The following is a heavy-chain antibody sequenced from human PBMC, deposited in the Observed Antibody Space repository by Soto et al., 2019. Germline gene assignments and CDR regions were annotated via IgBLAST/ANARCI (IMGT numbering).Heavy chain of an antibody. CDR3: ARGWTRIGYCSGGSCRYDWFDP. CDR1: GGSFSGYY. D-gene: IGHD2-15*01. V-gene: IGHV4-34*01. Sequence: SETLSLTCAVYGGSFSGYYWSWIRQPPGKGLEWIGKINHSGSTNYNPSLKSRVTISVDTSKNQFSLKLSSVTAADTAVYYCARGWTRIGYCSGGSCRYDWFDPWGQGTLVTVSS. CDR2: INHSGST. J-gene: IGHJ5*02.